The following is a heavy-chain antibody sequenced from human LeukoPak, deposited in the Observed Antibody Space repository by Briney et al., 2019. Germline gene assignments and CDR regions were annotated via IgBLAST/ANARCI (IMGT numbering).Heavy chain of an antibody. J-gene: IGHJ3*02. V-gene: IGHV4-39*07. D-gene: IGHD2-21*01. CDR2: IYYSGST. CDR1: GGSISSSSYY. Sequence: PSETLSLTCTVSGGSISSSSYYWGWIRQPPGKGLEWIGSIYYSGSTYYNPALKSRVTISVGASKNQCSLKLSSVTAADTAVYYCAKPLKLIWGFAFDIWGQGTMVTVSS. CDR3: AKPLKLIWGFAFDI.